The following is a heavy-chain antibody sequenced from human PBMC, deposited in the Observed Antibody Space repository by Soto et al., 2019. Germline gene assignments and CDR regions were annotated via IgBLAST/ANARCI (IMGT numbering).Heavy chain of an antibody. CDR3: TRAGSDPGNFYISNYYSMDV. J-gene: IGHJ6*02. V-gene: IGHV3-53*01. D-gene: IGHD3-10*01. CDR1: GFSVSSDY. Sequence: GGSLRLSCAASGFSVSSDYMSWVRQAPGKGLEWVSLIYSGGDTYYADSVKGRFTISRDISSNTIYLHMTSLRADVTAIYYCTRAGSDPGNFYISNYYSMDVWGRGTTVTVSS. CDR2: IYSGGDT.